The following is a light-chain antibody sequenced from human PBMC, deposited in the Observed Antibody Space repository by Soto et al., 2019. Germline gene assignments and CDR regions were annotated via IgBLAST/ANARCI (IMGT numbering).Light chain of an antibody. CDR2: DAS. V-gene: IGKV3-15*01. CDR3: QQYNNWPIT. Sequence: EIVMTQSPATLSVSPGEGATLSCRASQSVSVFLAWYQQKPGQAPRLLIYDASTRATGIPARFSGSGSATEFTLTISSLQSVDFAVYYCQQYNNWPITFGQGTRLEIK. CDR1: QSVSVF. J-gene: IGKJ5*01.